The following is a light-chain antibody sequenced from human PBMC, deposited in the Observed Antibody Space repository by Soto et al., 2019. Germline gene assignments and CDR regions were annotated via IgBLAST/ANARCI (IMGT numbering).Light chain of an antibody. CDR1: QTISSNY. Sequence: EIVLTQSPGTLSVSPGERATLSCRASQTISSNYLGWYQQKPGQAPSLLIYGTSRRAIGIPDRFSGSGSGTDFTLTISRLEPEDSAIYYCQQYGSWTFGQGTKVEIK. J-gene: IGKJ1*01. CDR3: QQYGSWT. V-gene: IGKV3-20*01. CDR2: GTS.